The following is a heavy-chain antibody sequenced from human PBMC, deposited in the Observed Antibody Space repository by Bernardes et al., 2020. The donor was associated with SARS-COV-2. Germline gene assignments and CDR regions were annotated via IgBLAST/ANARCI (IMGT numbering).Heavy chain of an antibody. CDR1: GYTFTSYA. Sequence: ASMKVSCKASGYTFTSYAMNWVRQAPGQGLEWMGWINTNTGNPTYAQGFTGRFVFSLDTSVSTAYLQISSLKAEDTAVYYCAREAMVRGVITYYNWFDPWGQGTLVTVSS. D-gene: IGHD3-10*01. J-gene: IGHJ5*02. V-gene: IGHV7-4-1*02. CDR3: AREAMVRGVITYYNWFDP. CDR2: INTNTGNP.